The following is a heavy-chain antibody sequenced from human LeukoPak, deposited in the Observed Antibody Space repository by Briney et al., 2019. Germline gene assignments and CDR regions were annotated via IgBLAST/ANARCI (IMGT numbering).Heavy chain of an antibody. CDR1: GGSISSSSYY. V-gene: IGHV4-39*01. CDR3: ARAHSSSWVSYFDY. CDR2: IYYSGST. J-gene: IGHJ4*02. D-gene: IGHD6-13*01. Sequence: SETLSPTCTVSGGSISSSSYYWGWIRQPPGKGLEWIGSIYYSGSTYYNPSLKSRVTISVDTSKNQFSLKLSSVTAADTAVYYCARAHSSSWVSYFDYWGQGTLVTVSS.